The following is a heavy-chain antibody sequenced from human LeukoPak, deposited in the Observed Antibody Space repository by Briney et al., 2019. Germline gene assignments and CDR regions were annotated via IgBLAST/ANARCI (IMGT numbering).Heavy chain of an antibody. CDR1: GFTFSSYS. V-gene: IGHV3-21*04. J-gene: IGHJ5*02. CDR2: ISSSSSYI. D-gene: IGHD3-10*01. Sequence: GGSLRLSCAASGFTFSSYSMNWVRQAPGKGLEWVSSISSSSSYIYYADSVKGRFTISRDNSKNTLYLQMNSLRAEDTAVYYCARFQTRYYYGSGSYYNSNWFDPWGQGTLVTVSS. CDR3: ARFQTRYYYGSGSYYNSNWFDP.